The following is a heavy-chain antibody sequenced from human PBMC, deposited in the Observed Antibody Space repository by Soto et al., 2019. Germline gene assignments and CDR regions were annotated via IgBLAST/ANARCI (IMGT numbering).Heavy chain of an antibody. J-gene: IGHJ5*02. Sequence: GGSLRLSCAASGFTFSSYAMSWVRQTPEKGLEWVSVINTNGAVTYYADSVKGRFTPSRDNSKNTVYLQMNSLRDEDTAVYYCAKGGVSTRNLDPWGQGTLVTVSS. CDR2: INTNGAVT. CDR3: AKGGVSTRNLDP. CDR1: GFTFSSYA. V-gene: IGHV3-23*01.